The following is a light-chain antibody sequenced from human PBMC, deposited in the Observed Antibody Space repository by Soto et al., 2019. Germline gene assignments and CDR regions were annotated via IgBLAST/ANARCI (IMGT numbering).Light chain of an antibody. CDR3: QVWDSSNYHYV. J-gene: IGLJ1*01. V-gene: IGLV3-21*02. CDR1: DIGSKS. CDR2: EDR. Sequence: SDELTQPPSVSAAPGQTARITCGGDDIGSKSVHWYQQKPGQAPVLVVYEDRARPSGIPERFSGSNSGNTATLTISRVEDGDEADYYCQVWDSSNYHYVFGSGTKVTVL.